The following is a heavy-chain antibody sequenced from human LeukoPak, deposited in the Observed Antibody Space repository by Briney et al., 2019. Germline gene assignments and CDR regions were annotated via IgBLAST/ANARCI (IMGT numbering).Heavy chain of an antibody. Sequence: ASVKVSCKASGYTFTGYYMHWVRQAPGQGLEWMGWINPNSGGTNYAQKFQGRVTMTRDTSISTAYMELSRLRSDDTAVYYCASFFYLGWGIYNDLFNIGGQGKRAPVSS. CDR2: INPNSGGT. V-gene: IGHV1-2*02. CDR3: ASFFYLGWGIYNDLFNI. D-gene: IGHD3-10*01. J-gene: IGHJ3*02. CDR1: GYTFTGYY.